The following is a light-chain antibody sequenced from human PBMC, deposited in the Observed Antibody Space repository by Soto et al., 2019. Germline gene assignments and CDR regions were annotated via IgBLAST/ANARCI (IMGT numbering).Light chain of an antibody. V-gene: IGKV1-5*01. CDR3: QQYKRYSLT. CDR1: QSINNW. CDR2: DGF. J-gene: IGKJ4*01. Sequence: DIQMTQSPSTLSASVGDRVTITCRASQSINNWLAWYQQKPGKAPKLLIYDGFSLESGVPLRFSGSGFGTDFTLTISSLQPDDSATYYYQQYKRYSLTFGGGTKVEIK.